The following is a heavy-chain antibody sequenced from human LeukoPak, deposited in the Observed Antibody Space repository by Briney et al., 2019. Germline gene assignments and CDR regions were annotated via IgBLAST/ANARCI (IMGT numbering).Heavy chain of an antibody. J-gene: IGHJ2*01. V-gene: IGHV3-74*01. Sequence: GGSLRLSCAASGFTFSSYWMYWVRQAPGKGLVWVSRINSDGSSTTYADSVKGRFTISRDNAKNTLFLQMNSLRVEDMAVYYCARSPDSSSWYSYWYFDLWGRGTLVTVSS. CDR1: GFTFSSYW. D-gene: IGHD6-13*01. CDR3: ARSPDSSSWYSYWYFDL. CDR2: INSDGSST.